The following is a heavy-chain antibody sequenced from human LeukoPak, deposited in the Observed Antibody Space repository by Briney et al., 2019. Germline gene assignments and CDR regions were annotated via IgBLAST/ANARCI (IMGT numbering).Heavy chain of an antibody. CDR2: IKEDGGVT. CDR1: GFTFSSYA. CDR3: ARIGYSSSSFDY. D-gene: IGHD6-6*01. V-gene: IGHV3-7*01. J-gene: IGHJ4*02. Sequence: GGSLRLSCAASGFTFSSYAMSWVRQAPGKGLEWVANIKEDGGVTYYADSVEGRFTISRDNARNSVYLQMYSLRVEDTAVYYCARIGYSSSSFDYWGQGALVTVSS.